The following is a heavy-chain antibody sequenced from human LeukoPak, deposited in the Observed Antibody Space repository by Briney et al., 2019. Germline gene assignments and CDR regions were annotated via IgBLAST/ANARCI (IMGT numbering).Heavy chain of an antibody. J-gene: IGHJ3*02. Sequence: ASVKVSCKASGYTFTANYMHWVRQAPGQGLEYMGWINSNSCGANYAQKFHGTVTMTKHTSISTVYMELSGLTSDDTAVYYCARDRGGNALDIWGQGTVVTVSS. V-gene: IGHV1-2*02. CDR2: INSNSCGA. CDR3: ARDRGGNALDI. D-gene: IGHD3-10*01. CDR1: GYTFTANY.